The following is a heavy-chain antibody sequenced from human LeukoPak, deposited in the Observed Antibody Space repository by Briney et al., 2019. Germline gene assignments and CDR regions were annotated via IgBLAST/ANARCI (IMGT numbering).Heavy chain of an antibody. V-gene: IGHV4-31*03. CDR2: IHPSGTL. D-gene: IGHD3-22*01. Sequence: SQTLSLTCTVSGASFSSGDQYWNWIRQSPGKGLEWIGSIHPSGTLYNNPSLESRVTISIDTSKSQFSLNLNSVTAADTTVYFCSRGLDSRKLGYWGQGTLVTVSS. CDR3: SRGLDSRKLGY. J-gene: IGHJ4*02. CDR1: GASFSSGDQY.